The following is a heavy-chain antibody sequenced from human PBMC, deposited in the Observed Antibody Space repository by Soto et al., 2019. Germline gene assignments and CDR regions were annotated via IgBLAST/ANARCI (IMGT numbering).Heavy chain of an antibody. CDR3: AKNGLSDSPSAIDS. V-gene: IGHV3-23*01. J-gene: IGHJ4*02. CDR2: ISGSGRKT. D-gene: IGHD2-8*01. CDR1: GLSFSSNG. Sequence: GFLRLSCAASGLSFSSNGMNWVRQAPGKGLDWVSGISGSGRKTYYADSVKGRFTISRDNSKNTLFLQMKSLRVEDTAVYYCAKNGLSDSPSAIDSWGQGTLVTGSS.